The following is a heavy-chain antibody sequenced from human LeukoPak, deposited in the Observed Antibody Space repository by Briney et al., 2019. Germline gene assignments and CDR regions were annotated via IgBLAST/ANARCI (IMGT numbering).Heavy chain of an antibody. CDR2: INPSGGST. D-gene: IGHD2-2*01. CDR3: ARGRYCSSTSCYLSDP. V-gene: IGHV1-46*01. J-gene: IGHJ5*02. CDR1: GCTFTSYY. Sequence: ASVKVSCKASGCTFTSYYMHWVRQAPGQGLEWMGIINPSGGSTSYAQKFQGRVTMTRDTSTSTVYMELSSLRSEDTAVYYCARGRYCSSTSCYLSDPWGQGTLVTVSS.